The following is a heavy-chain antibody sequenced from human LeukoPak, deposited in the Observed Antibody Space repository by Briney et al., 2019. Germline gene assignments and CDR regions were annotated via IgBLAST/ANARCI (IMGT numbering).Heavy chain of an antibody. CDR3: ATNFRYSSGWYQRVGAFDI. Sequence: PGGSLRLSCAASGFTFSSYSMNWVRQAPGKGLEWVAVIWYDGSNKYYADSVKGRFTISRDNSKNTLYLQMNSLRAEDTAVYYCATNFRYSSGWYQRVGAFDIWGQGTMVTVSS. V-gene: IGHV3-33*08. D-gene: IGHD6-19*01. CDR1: GFTFSSYS. J-gene: IGHJ3*02. CDR2: IWYDGSNK.